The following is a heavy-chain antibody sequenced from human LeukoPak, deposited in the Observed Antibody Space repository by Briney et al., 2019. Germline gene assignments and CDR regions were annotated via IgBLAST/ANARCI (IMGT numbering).Heavy chain of an antibody. J-gene: IGHJ4*02. CDR1: GGSISSSNYY. CDR2: IYYSGST. Sequence: SETLSLTCTASGGSISSSNYYWGWIRQPPGKGLEWIGSIYYSGSTYYNPSLKSRVTISVDTSKNQFSLKLTSVTAADTAVYSCARHTMVRGVSYWGQGALVTVSS. V-gene: IGHV4-39*01. D-gene: IGHD3-10*01. CDR3: ARHTMVRGVSY.